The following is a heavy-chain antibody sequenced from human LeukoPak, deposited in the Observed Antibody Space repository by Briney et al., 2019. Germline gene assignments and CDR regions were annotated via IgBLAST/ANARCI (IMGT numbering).Heavy chain of an antibody. J-gene: IGHJ6*02. CDR2: IYYSGST. V-gene: IGHV4-59*01. CDR3: ARARTGVDV. D-gene: IGHD1-14*01. Sequence: SETLSLTCTVLGGSISSYYWSWIRQPPGKGLGWIGYIYYSGSTNYNPSLKSRVTISVDTSKNQFSLKLSSVTAADTAVYYCARARTGVDVWGQGTTVTVSS. CDR1: GGSISSYY.